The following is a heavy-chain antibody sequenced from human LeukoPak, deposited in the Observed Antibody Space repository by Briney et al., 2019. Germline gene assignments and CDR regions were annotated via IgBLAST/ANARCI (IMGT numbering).Heavy chain of an antibody. D-gene: IGHD3-9*01. J-gene: IGHJ4*02. Sequence: SETLSLTCAVSGGSISSSNWWSWVRQPPGKGLEWIGEIYHSGSTNYNPSLKSRVTISVDKSKNQFSLKLSSVTAADTAVYYCARALILTDYYFDYWGQGTLVTVSS. V-gene: IGHV4-4*02. CDR2: IYHSGST. CDR3: ARALILTDYYFDY. CDR1: GGSISSSNW.